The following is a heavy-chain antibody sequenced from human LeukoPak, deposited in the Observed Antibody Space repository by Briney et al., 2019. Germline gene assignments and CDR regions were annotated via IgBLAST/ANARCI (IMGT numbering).Heavy chain of an antibody. CDR2: ISSSGSTI. CDR3: ARDSGGSYVLDY. V-gene: IGHV3-48*04. Sequence: GGSLRLSCAASGFTFSSHSMNWVRQAPGKGLEWVSYISSSGSTIYYADSVKGRFTISRDNAKNSLYLQMNSLRAEDTAVYYCARDSGGSYVLDYWGQGTLVTVSS. D-gene: IGHD1-26*01. CDR1: GFTFSSHS. J-gene: IGHJ4*02.